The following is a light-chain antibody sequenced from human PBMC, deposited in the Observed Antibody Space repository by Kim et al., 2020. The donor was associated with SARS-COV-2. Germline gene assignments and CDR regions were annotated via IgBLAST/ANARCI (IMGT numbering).Light chain of an antibody. Sequence: SVSPGERATLSCRASQSVSSNLAWYQQKPGQAPRLLIYGASTRATGIPSRFSGSGSGTEFTLTISSLQSEDFAVYSCQQYNNWPYTFGQGTKL. CDR1: QSVSSN. CDR3: QQYNNWPYT. V-gene: IGKV3-15*01. J-gene: IGKJ2*01. CDR2: GAS.